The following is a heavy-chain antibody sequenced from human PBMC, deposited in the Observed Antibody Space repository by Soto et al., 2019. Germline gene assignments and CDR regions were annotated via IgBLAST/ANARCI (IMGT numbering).Heavy chain of an antibody. J-gene: IGHJ4*02. V-gene: IGHV3-48*02. Sequence: EVQLVESGGGLVQTGGSLRLSCAASGFNFISYSMNWVRQAPGKGLEWVSYISSSSTTIYYADSVKGRFTISRDDAKNSLFLQMDSLRDEDTAVYYCARDHGGIGYVFDYWGQGTLVTVCS. CDR1: GFNFISYS. CDR3: ARDHGGIGYVFDY. CDR2: ISSSSTTI. D-gene: IGHD3-16*01.